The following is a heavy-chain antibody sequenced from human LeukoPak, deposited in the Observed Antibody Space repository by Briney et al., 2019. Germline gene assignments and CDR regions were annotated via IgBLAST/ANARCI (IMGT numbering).Heavy chain of an antibody. Sequence: GGSLRLSXEASGFTLSSYAMSWVRQAPGKGLEWVSAVSGSGGSTDYADSVNGRFTISRDNSMSTLYLQMNGLRAEDTAIYYCAKVRPMYGDYSRSLHYWGQGTLVTVSS. CDR3: AKVRPMYGDYSRSLHY. J-gene: IGHJ4*02. CDR2: VSGSGGST. V-gene: IGHV3-23*01. D-gene: IGHD4-17*01. CDR1: GFTLSSYA.